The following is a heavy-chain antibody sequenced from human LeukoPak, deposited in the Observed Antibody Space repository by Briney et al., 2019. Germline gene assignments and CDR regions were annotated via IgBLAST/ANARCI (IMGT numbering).Heavy chain of an antibody. J-gene: IGHJ6*03. V-gene: IGHV3-23*01. Sequence: GGSLGLSCAASGFTFSSYAMSWVRQAPGKGLEWVSAISGSGGSTYYADSVKGRFTISRDNSKNTLYLQMNSLRAEDTAVYYCAKTGPSGSYSYYYYYYYMDVWGKGTTVTVSS. CDR2: ISGSGGST. D-gene: IGHD1-26*01. CDR3: AKTGPSGSYSYYYYYYYMDV. CDR1: GFTFSSYA.